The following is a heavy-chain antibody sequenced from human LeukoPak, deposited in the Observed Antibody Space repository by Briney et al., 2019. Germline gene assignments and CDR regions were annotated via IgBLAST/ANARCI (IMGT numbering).Heavy chain of an antibody. D-gene: IGHD2-8*01. CDR3: AKDRCSNGIGCYYYYMDV. V-gene: IGHV3-30*02. CDR2: IRNDGSAK. J-gene: IGHJ6*03. CDR1: GFTFSSYD. Sequence: QTGGSLRLSCAASGFTFSSYDMHWVRQAPGKGLQWVAFIRNDGSAKYYADSVKGRFSISRDSSKNILYLQMNSLRAEDTAVYYCAKDRCSNGIGCYYYYMDVWGKGTTVTISS.